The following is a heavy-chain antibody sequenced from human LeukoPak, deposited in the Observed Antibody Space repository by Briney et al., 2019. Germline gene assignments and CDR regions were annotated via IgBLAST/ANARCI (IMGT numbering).Heavy chain of an antibody. D-gene: IGHD3-3*01. CDR2: ISGSGGST. Sequence: GGSLRLSCAASGFNFSSYAMSWVRQAPGKGLEWVSAISGSGGSTYYADSVQGRFTISRDNSKNTLYLQMNSLRAEDTAVYYCAKDPGPTYYDFWSGYIDYWGQGTLVTVSS. V-gene: IGHV3-23*01. CDR3: AKDPGPTYYDFWSGYIDY. CDR1: GFNFSSYA. J-gene: IGHJ4*02.